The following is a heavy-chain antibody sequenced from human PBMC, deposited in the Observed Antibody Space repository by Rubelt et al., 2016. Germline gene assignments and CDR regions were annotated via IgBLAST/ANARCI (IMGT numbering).Heavy chain of an antibody. J-gene: IGHJ5*02. CDR1: GGSISSYY. V-gene: IGHV4-59*08. CDR2: IYYSGST. CDR3: ARHANRFDP. Sequence: QVQLQESGPGLVKPSETLSLTCTVSGGSISSYYWSWIRQPPGKGLEWIGYIYYSGSTNYNPSLKIRVPISVEPSKNQFSRKLSSVTAADTAVYYCARHANRFDPWGQGTLVTVSS.